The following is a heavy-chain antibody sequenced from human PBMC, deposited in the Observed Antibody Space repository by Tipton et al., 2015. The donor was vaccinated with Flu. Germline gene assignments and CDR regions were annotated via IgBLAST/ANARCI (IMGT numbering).Heavy chain of an antibody. D-gene: IGHD1-14*01. CDR1: GASVSSGSYY. J-gene: IGHJ4*02. Sequence: TLSLTCTVSGASVSSGSYYWSWIRQPPGKGLEWIGYIYYSGSTKYNPSLKSRVTMSLDTSKNQFSLKLSSVTAADTAVYYCARKEPSPAPSDYWGQGTLVAVSS. CDR2: IYYSGST. CDR3: ARKEPSPAPSDY. V-gene: IGHV4-61*01.